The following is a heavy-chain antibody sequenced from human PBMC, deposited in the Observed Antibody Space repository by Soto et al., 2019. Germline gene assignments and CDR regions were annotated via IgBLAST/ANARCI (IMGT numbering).Heavy chain of an antibody. CDR2: ISHGGTT. D-gene: IGHD3-3*02. CDR3: ARQAGHFDAY. J-gene: IGHJ4*02. Sequence: QVQLQESGPGLVTPSGTLSLTCAVSGDSISTNHWWGWVRQPPGKGLEWIGEISHGGTTNYNPSLKXXLXIXXEKSKNHFSLMLTSVTAADTAVYYCARQAGHFDAYWGQGTLVTVSS. V-gene: IGHV4-4*02. CDR1: GDSISTNHW.